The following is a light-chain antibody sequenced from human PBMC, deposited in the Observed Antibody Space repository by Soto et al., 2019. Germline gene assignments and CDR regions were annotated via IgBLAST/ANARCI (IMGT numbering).Light chain of an antibody. CDR1: ESVSSRY. Sequence: EIVLTQSPGTLSLSPGERATLSCRASESVSSRYLAWYRQKPGQAPRLLIYGASSRATGIPDRFSGSGSGTDFTLTIRRLEPEDFAVYYCQQYGSSPPYAFGQGTKLEIK. CDR2: GAS. J-gene: IGKJ2*01. CDR3: QQYGSSPPYA. V-gene: IGKV3-20*01.